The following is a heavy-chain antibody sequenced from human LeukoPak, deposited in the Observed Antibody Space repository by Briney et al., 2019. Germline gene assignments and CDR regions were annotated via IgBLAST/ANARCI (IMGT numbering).Heavy chain of an antibody. D-gene: IGHD6-13*01. CDR3: AREGVQLVSI. J-gene: IGHJ3*02. V-gene: IGHV4-38-2*02. Sequence: PSETLSLTCTVSGYSISSGYYWGWIRQPPGKGLEWIGSIYHSGSTYYNPSLKSRVTISVDTSKNQFSLKLSSVTAADTAVYYCAREGVQLVSIWGQGTMVTVSS. CDR1: GYSISSGYY. CDR2: IYHSGST.